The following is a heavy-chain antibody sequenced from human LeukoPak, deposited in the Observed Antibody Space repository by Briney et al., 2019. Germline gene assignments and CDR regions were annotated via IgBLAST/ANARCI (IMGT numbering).Heavy chain of an antibody. CDR3: ARSPLPYYFDY. J-gene: IGHJ4*02. CDR1: GYSFTNYW. Sequence: GESLKISCKGSGYSFTNYWIAWVRQMPGKGLEWMGIIYPGDSDTKYSPSFQGQVTFSADKSISTAYLQWSSLKASDTAMYYCARSPLPYYFDYWGQGTLVTVSS. CDR2: IYPGDSDT. V-gene: IGHV5-51*01.